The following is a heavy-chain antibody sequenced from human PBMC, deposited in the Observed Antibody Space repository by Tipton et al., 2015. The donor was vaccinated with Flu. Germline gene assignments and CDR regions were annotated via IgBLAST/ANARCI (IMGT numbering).Heavy chain of an antibody. J-gene: IGHJ4*02. D-gene: IGHD3-16*02. Sequence: TLSLTCTVSGVSISSGSYYWSWIRQPAGKGLEWVGRIYTSGGTDYNATLRSRVSISVDTSKNQFSLNLHSVSAADTAVYYCANFPAGGIMAPDSWSQGTLVTVSS. CDR2: IYTSGGT. V-gene: IGHV4-61*02. CDR1: GVSISSGSYY. CDR3: ANFPAGGIMAPDS.